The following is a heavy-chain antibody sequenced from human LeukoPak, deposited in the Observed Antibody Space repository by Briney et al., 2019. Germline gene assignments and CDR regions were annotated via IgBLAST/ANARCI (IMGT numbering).Heavy chain of an antibody. Sequence: ASVKVSCKASGYTFTSYYMHWVRQAPGQGLEWMGIINPSGSSTSYAQKFQGRVTMTRDMSTSTVYMELSSLRSEDTAVYYCARDLRSSTSFYYYYYYMDVWGKGTTVTVSS. CDR2: INPSGSST. J-gene: IGHJ6*03. D-gene: IGHD2-2*01. CDR3: ARDLRSSTSFYYYYYYMDV. V-gene: IGHV1-46*01. CDR1: GYTFTSYY.